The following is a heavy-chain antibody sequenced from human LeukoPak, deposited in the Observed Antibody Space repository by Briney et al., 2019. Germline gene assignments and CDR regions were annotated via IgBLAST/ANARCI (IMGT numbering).Heavy chain of an antibody. V-gene: IGHV3-30*04. CDR1: GFTFSSYA. J-gene: IGHJ4*02. Sequence: PGGSLRLSCAASGFTFSSYAMHWVRQAPGKGLEWVAVISYGGSNKYYADSVKGRFTISRDNARNSLYLQMNSLRAEDTAVYYCARDLEGEYGDYVPGTFDYWGQGTLVTVSS. CDR2: ISYGGSNK. D-gene: IGHD4-17*01. CDR3: ARDLEGEYGDYVPGTFDY.